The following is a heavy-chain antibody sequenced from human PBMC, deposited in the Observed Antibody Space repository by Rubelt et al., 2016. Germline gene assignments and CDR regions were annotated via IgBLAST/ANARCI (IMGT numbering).Heavy chain of an antibody. Sequence: QVQLVESGGGVVQPGRSLRLSCAASGFTFSSYGMHWVRQAPGKGLEWVAVISYDGSNKYYADSVKGRLTMSGDNSKNTLYLQMNSLRAEDTAVEYCAKGRAVAGTFDYWGQGTLVTVSS. V-gene: IGHV3-30*18. CDR2: ISYDGSNK. J-gene: IGHJ4*02. CDR3: AKGRAVAGTFDY. CDR1: GFTFSSYG. D-gene: IGHD6-19*01.